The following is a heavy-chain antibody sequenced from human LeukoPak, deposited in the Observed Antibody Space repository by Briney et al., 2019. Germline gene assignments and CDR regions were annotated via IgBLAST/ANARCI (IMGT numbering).Heavy chain of an antibody. V-gene: IGHV1-46*01. Sequence: ASVKVSCKASGYTFTSYYMHWVRQAPGQGLEWMGIINPSGGGTSYAQKFQGRVTMTRDTSTSTVYMELSSLRSEDTAVYYCARDQKGTVAGSPPADFDYWGQGTLVTVSS. D-gene: IGHD6-19*01. CDR1: GYTFTSYY. CDR3: ARDQKGTVAGSPPADFDY. CDR2: INPSGGGT. J-gene: IGHJ4*02.